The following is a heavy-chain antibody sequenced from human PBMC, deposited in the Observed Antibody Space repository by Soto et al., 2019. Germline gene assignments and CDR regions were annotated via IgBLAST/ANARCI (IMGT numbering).Heavy chain of an antibody. D-gene: IGHD3-9*01. V-gene: IGHV3-13*01. CDR2: IGTAGDT. CDR1: GFTFSSYD. CDR3: ARGREDNDFLTGYYSY. Sequence: QPGGSLRLSCAASGFTFSSYDMHWVRQATGKGLEWVSAIGTAGDTYYPGSVKGRFTISRENAKNSLYLQMNSLRAEDTAVYSCARGREDNDFLTGYYSYWGQGTLVTVS. J-gene: IGHJ4*02.